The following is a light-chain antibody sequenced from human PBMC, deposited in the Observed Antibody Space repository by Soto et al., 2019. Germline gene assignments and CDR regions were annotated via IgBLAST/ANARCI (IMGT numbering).Light chain of an antibody. J-gene: IGKJ4*01. CDR1: QDISHY. CDR3: QQSDNLPFT. Sequence: IQMTQYPSYLSASFGDRVSITCQASQDISHYLNWYQQKPGKAPTLLIYDASNLETGVPSRFSGGVSGTDGTFTISSLKQEDSSTYYCQQSDNLPFTFGGGTKVDIK. CDR2: DAS. V-gene: IGKV1-33*01.